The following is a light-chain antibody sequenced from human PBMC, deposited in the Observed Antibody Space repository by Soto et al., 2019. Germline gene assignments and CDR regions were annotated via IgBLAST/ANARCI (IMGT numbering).Light chain of an antibody. J-gene: IGLJ1*01. Sequence: SWVSYRFSGSKSGNTASLTISGLQAEDEADYFCSSYSISTAYLFGTGTKVTVL. V-gene: IGLV2-14*01. CDR3: SSYSISTAYL.